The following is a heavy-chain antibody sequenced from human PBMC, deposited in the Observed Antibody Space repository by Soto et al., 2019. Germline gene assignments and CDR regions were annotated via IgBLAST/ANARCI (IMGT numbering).Heavy chain of an antibody. J-gene: IGHJ5*02. CDR3: ASALGYCRGGSCYSGGGNWFDP. D-gene: IGHD2-15*01. CDR2: IIPILGIA. V-gene: IGHV1-69*02. Sequence: QVQLVQSGAEVKKPGSSVKVSCKASGGTFSSYTISWVRQAPGQGLEWMGRIIPILGIANYAQKFQGRVTITADKSTSTPYMELGSRGSEDTAVYYCASALGYCRGGSCYSGGGNWFDPWGQGTLVTVSS. CDR1: GGTFSSYT.